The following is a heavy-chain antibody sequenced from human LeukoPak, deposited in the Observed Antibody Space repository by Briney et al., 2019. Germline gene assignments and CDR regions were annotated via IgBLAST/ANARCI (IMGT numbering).Heavy chain of an antibody. J-gene: IGHJ5*02. CDR2: IYYSRST. CDR1: GGSISSGDYY. Sequence: SQTLSLTCTVSGGSISSGDYYWSWIRQPPGKGLEWIGYIYYSRSTYYNPSLKSRVTISIDTSKNQFSLKLSSVTAADTAVYYYAREKGYCSSTSCHTGYNWFDPWGQGTLVTVSS. V-gene: IGHV4-30-4*01. CDR3: AREKGYCSSTSCHTGYNWFDP. D-gene: IGHD2-2*02.